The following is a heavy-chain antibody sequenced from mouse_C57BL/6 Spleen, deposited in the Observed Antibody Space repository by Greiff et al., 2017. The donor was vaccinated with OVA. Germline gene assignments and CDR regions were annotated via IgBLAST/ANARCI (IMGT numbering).Heavy chain of an antibody. CDR2: IDPENGDT. J-gene: IGHJ2*01. CDR1: GFNIKDDY. Sequence: EVKLMESGAELVRPGASVKLSCTASGFNIKDDYMHWVKQRPEQGLEWIGWIDPENGDTEYASKFQGKATITADTSSNTAYLQLSSLTSEDTAVYYCTTEYGSSYADYWGQGTTLTVSS. D-gene: IGHD1-1*01. V-gene: IGHV14-4*01. CDR3: TTEYGSSYADY.